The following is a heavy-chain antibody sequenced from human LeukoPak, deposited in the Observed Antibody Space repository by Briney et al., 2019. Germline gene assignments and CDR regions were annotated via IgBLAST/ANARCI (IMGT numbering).Heavy chain of an antibody. Sequence: ASVKVSCKASGYTFTGYYMHWVRQAPGQGLEWMGWINPNSGGTNYAQKFQGRVTITADKSTSTAYMELSSLRSEDTAVYYCARARGYDSSGYYLHWGQGTLVTVSS. CDR3: ARARGYDSSGYYLH. D-gene: IGHD3-22*01. CDR2: INPNSGGT. CDR1: GYTFTGYY. J-gene: IGHJ4*02. V-gene: IGHV1-2*02.